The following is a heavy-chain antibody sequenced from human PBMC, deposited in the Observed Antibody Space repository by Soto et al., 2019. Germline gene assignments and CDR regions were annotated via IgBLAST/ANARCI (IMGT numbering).Heavy chain of an antibody. D-gene: IGHD5-12*01. CDR3: APSSIVATITGWFDP. Sequence: QITLKESGPTLVKPTQTRTLTCTFSGFSLSTSGVGMGWIRQPPVTALEWLALIYCDDDKRYSPSLQSRLTITKDPSKTQVVLRLTTMDPVDTATYYRAPSSIVATITGWFDPWGQGTLVTVSS. V-gene: IGHV2-5*02. CDR1: GFSLSTSGVG. J-gene: IGHJ5*02. CDR2: IYCDDDK.